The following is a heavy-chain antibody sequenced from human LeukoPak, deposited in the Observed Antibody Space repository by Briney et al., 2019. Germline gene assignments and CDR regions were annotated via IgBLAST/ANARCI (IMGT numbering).Heavy chain of an antibody. CDR3: ARPKYYYYYMDV. J-gene: IGHJ6*03. CDR1: GGSISSSNYY. V-gene: IGHV4-39*01. Sequence: PSETLSLTCTVSGGSISSSNYYWGWYRQPPGKGLEWIGTFYYSGSTYYNPSLKSRVTISVDTSKNQFSLKMTSVTAADTAVYYCARPKYYYYYMDVWGKGTTVTISS. CDR2: FYYSGST.